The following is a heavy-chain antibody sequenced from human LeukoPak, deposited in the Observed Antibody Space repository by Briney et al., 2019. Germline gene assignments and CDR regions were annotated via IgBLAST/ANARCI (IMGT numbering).Heavy chain of an antibody. Sequence: GGALKIYFQGSGCRFTSYWIVWVRQMPGTGLEWMGIIYPRYSDTKYSPSFQGQVPIPADKSISTAYLQWSSLKASDTAMYYCARRRDDYAVGYFDYWGQGTLVTVSS. V-gene: IGHV5-51*01. D-gene: IGHD4-17*01. CDR3: ARRRDDYAVGYFDY. CDR2: IYPRYSDT. CDR1: GCRFTSYW. J-gene: IGHJ4*02.